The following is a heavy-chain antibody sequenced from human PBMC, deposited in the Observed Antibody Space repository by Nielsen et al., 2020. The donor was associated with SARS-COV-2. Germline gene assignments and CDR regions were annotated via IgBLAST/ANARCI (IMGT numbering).Heavy chain of an antibody. D-gene: IGHD3-3*01. CDR2: IIPIFGTP. Sequence: WVRQAPGQGLEWMGGIIPIFGTPNTAQKFQGRVTITADKSTSTAYMELSSLRSEDTAVYYCARDPRITIFGVVKAYYYYGMDVWGQGTTVTVSS. CDR3: ARDPRITIFGVVKAYYYYGMDV. J-gene: IGHJ6*02. V-gene: IGHV1-69*06.